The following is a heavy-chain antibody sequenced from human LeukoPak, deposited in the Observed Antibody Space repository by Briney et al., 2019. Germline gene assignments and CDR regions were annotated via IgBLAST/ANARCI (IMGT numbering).Heavy chain of an antibody. V-gene: IGHV3-30*18. J-gene: IGHJ4*02. Sequence: PGGSLRLSCEASGFTFSSCGMHWVRQAPGKGLEWVAVISYDGSNKYYADSVKGRFTISRDNSKNTLFLQMSSLRAEDTGLYYCAKRQDFHDSTGYPNIDYWGQGTLVTVSS. D-gene: IGHD3-22*01. CDR1: GFTFSSCG. CDR2: ISYDGSNK. CDR3: AKRQDFHDSTGYPNIDY.